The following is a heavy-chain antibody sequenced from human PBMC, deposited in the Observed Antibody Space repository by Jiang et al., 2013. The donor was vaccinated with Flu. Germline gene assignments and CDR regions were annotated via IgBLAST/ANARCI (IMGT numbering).Heavy chain of an antibody. D-gene: IGHD3-16*01. CDR1: GFTFSDHH. CDR2: SRNKANSYTT. J-gene: IGHJ4*02. Sequence: RLSCAVSGFTFSDHHMDWVRQAPGKGLEWVGRSRNKANSYTTEYAASVKGRFTVSRDDSMNSLYLQMNSLKSEDTAVYYCARAPVGAFNFDYWGQGTLVTVSS. V-gene: IGHV3-72*01. CDR3: ARAPVGAFNFDY.